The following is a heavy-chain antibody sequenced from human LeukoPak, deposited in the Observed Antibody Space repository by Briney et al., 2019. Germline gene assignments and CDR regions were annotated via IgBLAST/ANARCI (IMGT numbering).Heavy chain of an antibody. J-gene: IGHJ3*02. Sequence: GGSLRLSCAASGFTFDDYAMHCVRQAPGKGLEWVSGISWNSGSIGYADSVKGRFTISRDNAKNSLYLQMNSLRAEDTALYYCAKTPQTTVTTGGAFDIWGQGTMVTVSS. D-gene: IGHD4-17*01. CDR1: GFTFDDYA. CDR3: AKTPQTTVTTGGAFDI. CDR2: ISWNSGSI. V-gene: IGHV3-9*01.